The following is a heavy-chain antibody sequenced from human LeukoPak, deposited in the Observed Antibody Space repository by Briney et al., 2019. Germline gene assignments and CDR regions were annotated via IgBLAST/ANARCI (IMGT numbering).Heavy chain of an antibody. Sequence: GGSLRLSCAASGFTFSTYSMNWVRQAPGKGLEWVSSISSSYNYTYYAESLKGRLTISRDNAKNALYLQMSSLRAEDTAVYYYARADGGDIDYWGQGTLVSVSS. J-gene: IGHJ4*02. CDR3: ARADGGDIDY. V-gene: IGHV3-21*01. CDR2: ISSSYNYT. D-gene: IGHD2-21*02. CDR1: GFTFSTYS.